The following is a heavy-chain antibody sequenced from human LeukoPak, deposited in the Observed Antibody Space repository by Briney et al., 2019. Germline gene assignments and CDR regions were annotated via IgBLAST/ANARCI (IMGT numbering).Heavy chain of an antibody. V-gene: IGHV3-48*04. J-gene: IGHJ3*02. CDR2: ISSSGSTI. CDR1: GFTFSSYS. CDR3: AGQSYDAFDI. Sequence: PGGSLRLSCAGSGFTFSSYSMNWVRQAPGKGLEWVSYISSSGSTIYYADSVKGRFTISRDNAKNSLYLQMNSLRAEDTAVYYCAGQSYDAFDIWGQGTMVTVSS.